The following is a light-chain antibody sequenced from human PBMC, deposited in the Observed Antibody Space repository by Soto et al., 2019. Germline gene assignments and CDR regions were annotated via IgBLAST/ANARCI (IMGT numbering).Light chain of an antibody. CDR2: GAS. J-gene: IGKJ2*01. Sequence: EIVMTQSPASLSVSPGETATLSCRASQSISNSLAWYQQKPGQAPSLLIYGASTRATGIPARFSGSESGTEFTLTISSLQSEDSAVYYCQQYHNWPPRTFGQGTKLEIK. CDR1: QSISNS. CDR3: QQYHNWPPRT. V-gene: IGKV3-15*01.